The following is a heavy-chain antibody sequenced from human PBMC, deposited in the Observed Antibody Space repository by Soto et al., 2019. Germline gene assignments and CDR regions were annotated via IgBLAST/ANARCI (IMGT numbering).Heavy chain of an antibody. CDR1: GFSFSRYW. Sequence: EGRLVESGGGLVQPGGSLRLSCAASGFSFSRYWMSWVRQAPGKGLEWVANITQDGSEKEYVDSVKGRFTISRDNAKNSLYLQMNSLRVEDTAVYYCAREMPSSYGMDVWGQGATVTVSS. J-gene: IGHJ6*02. CDR3: AREMPSSYGMDV. V-gene: IGHV3-7*01. D-gene: IGHD2-2*01. CDR2: ITQDGSEK.